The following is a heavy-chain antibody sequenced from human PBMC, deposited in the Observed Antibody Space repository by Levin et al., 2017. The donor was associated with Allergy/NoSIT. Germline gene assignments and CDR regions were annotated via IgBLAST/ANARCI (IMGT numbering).Heavy chain of an antibody. J-gene: IGHJ4*02. Sequence: SLKISCAASGFSFDAYAMHWVRQAPGKGLEWVSSISWNSGGMTYADSVKGRFTISRDNAKNSLYLQMHSLRPEDTALYYCAKEHQSIATPALDYWGQGTLVTVSS. CDR2: ISWNSGGM. CDR3: AKEHQSIATPALDY. CDR1: GFSFDAYA. D-gene: IGHD6-13*01. V-gene: IGHV3-9*01.